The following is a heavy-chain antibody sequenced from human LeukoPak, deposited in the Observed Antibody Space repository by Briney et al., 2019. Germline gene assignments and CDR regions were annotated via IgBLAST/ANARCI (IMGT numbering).Heavy chain of an antibody. CDR1: GFTFSSYG. J-gene: IGHJ4*02. D-gene: IGHD3-9*01. V-gene: IGHV3-30*18. CDR3: AKDQGDFDWLPPFDY. Sequence: GGSLRLSCAASGFTFSSYGMHWVRQAPGKGLEWVAVISYDGSNKYYADSVKGRFTISRDNSKNTLYLQMNSLRAEDSAVYYCAKDQGDFDWLPPFDYWGQGTLVSVSS. CDR2: ISYDGSNK.